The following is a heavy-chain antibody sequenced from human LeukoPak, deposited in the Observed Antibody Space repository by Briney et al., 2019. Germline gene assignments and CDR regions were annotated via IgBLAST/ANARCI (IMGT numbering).Heavy chain of an antibody. V-gene: IGHV1-18*01. Sequence: ASVKVYCKASGGTFSSYAISWVRQAPGQGLEWMGWISAYNGNTNYAQKLQGRVTMTTDTSTSTAYMELRSLRSDDTAVYYCARDGYYDSSGSIDYWGQGTLVTVSS. D-gene: IGHD3-22*01. CDR3: ARDGYYDSSGSIDY. CDR2: ISAYNGNT. CDR1: GGTFSSYA. J-gene: IGHJ4*02.